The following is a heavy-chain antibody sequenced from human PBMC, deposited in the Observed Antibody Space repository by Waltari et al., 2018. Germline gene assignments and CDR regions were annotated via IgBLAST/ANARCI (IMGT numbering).Heavy chain of an antibody. CDR2: INPSGGST. J-gene: IGHJ4*02. Sequence: QVQLVQSGAEVKKPGASVNVSCKASGYIFTNYYVHWVRQAPGQGLEWMGIINPSGGSTRNAQKLHGRVTMTRDTSTSTVHMEMSSLRSEDTAVYYCARAGAVRGRYYFDYWGQGSLVTVSS. CDR1: GYIFTNYY. CDR3: ARAGAVRGRYYFDY. V-gene: IGHV1-46*04. D-gene: IGHD3-10*01.